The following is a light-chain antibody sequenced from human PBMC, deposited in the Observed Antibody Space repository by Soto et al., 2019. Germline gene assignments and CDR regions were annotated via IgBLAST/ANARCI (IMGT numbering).Light chain of an antibody. J-gene: IGLJ1*01. CDR2: DVS. CDR1: SSDVKGYNY. V-gene: IGLV2-14*03. Sequence: QSVLTQPASVSGSPGQSITISCTGTSSDVKGYNYVSWYQHHPGKAPKLLIYDVSNRPSGISNLFSGSKSDNTASLTISGLQPEDEADYYCSSYTTSNTRQIVFGTGTKVTVL. CDR3: SSYTTSNTRQIV.